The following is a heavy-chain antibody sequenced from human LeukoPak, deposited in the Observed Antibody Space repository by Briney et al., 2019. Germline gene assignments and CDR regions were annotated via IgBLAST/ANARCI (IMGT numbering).Heavy chain of an antibody. V-gene: IGHV3-23*01. CDR1: GFTFSFAA. Sequence: GGSLRLSCAASGFTFSFAAMTWVRRGPGKGLEWVSLISASGGSTYYADSVKGRFTISRDNSKNTVYLQMNSLRAEDTALYYCAKDIQGANWGQGTLVTVSS. D-gene: IGHD5-18*01. CDR3: AKDIQGAN. CDR2: ISASGGST. J-gene: IGHJ4*02.